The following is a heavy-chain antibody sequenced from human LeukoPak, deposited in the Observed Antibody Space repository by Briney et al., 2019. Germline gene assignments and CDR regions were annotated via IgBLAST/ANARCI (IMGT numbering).Heavy chain of an antibody. V-gene: IGHV4-34*01. J-gene: IGHJ6*02. CDR1: GGSFSGYY. CDR2: INHSGST. CDR3: ARGETGYYGMDV. Sequence: SETLSLTCAVYGGSFSGYYWSWIRQPPGKGLEWIGEINHSGSTNYNPSLKSRVTISVDTSKNQFSLKLSSVTAADTAVYYCARGETGYYGMDVWGQGTTVIVSS.